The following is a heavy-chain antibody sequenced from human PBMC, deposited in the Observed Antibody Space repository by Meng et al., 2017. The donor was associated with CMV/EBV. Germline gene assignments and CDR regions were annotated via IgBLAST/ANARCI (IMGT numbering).Heavy chain of an antibody. D-gene: IGHD6-13*01. Sequence: QVQQQESGPGLVKPSEPLSLTCTVSGGSISSYYWSWIRQPAGKGLEWIGRIYTSGSTNYNPSLKSRVTMSVDTSKNQFSLKLSPVTAADTAVYYCAREMPIAAAGCFDYWGQGTLVTVSS. CDR1: GGSISSYY. J-gene: IGHJ4*02. CDR2: IYTSGST. V-gene: IGHV4-4*07. CDR3: AREMPIAAAGCFDY.